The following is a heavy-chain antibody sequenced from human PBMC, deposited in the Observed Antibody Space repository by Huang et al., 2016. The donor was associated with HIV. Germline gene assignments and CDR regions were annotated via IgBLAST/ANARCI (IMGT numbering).Heavy chain of an antibody. CDR2: VSQGWSP. CDR1: GDFISSTNYY. V-gene: IGHV4-39*01. J-gene: IGHJ4*02. D-gene: IGHD6-13*01. CDR3: ASQHIGAAATWF. Sequence: QLQLQESGPGQVKPSETLSLTCTVSGDFISSTNYYWGWIRQSPGKGLECVGCVSQGWSPNANPSLKSRGTFSVDTSRNQFSLRLNSVTAADTAVFYCASQHIGAAATWFWGRGTQVAVSS.